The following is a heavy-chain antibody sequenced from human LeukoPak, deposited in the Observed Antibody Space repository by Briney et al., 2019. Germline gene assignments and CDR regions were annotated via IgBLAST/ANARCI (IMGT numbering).Heavy chain of an antibody. CDR1: GFTFSSYW. J-gene: IGHJ4*02. V-gene: IGHV3-7*01. D-gene: IGHD5-12*01. Sequence: GGSLRLSCAASGFTFSSYWMSWVRQAPGKGLGWVANIDQDGSLRYYVDSVKGRFTISRDNAKNSLYLQMNSLRAEDTAVYYCARAPGAYAYYFDYWGQGTLVTVSS. CDR2: IDQDGSLR. CDR3: ARAPGAYAYYFDY.